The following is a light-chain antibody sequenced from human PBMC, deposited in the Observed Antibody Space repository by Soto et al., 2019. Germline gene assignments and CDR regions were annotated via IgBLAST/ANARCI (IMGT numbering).Light chain of an antibody. CDR3: CSYVGNSAWV. Sequence: QSVLTQPASVSGSPGQSITISCTGTSSDVGSYNLVSWYQQHPGKAPKLLIYDGSKRHSGVSNRFSESKSGNTASLTISGLQAEDEADYYCCSYVGNSAWVFGSGTKVTVL. V-gene: IGLV2-23*01. J-gene: IGLJ1*01. CDR1: SSDVGSYNL. CDR2: DGS.